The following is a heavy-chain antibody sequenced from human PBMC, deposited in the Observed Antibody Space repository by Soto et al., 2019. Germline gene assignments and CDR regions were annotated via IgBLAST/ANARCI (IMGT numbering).Heavy chain of an antibody. CDR3: AREGHTMITTYYYGLGV. Sequence: QVQLVESGGGLVQPGGSLRLSCTASGFTFSDYFMSWIRQAPGKGLEWVSYINSVSSFTSYADSVQGRFTISRDNAKNALFLQMDGLGAEDTAVYYCAREGHTMITTYYYGLGVWGQGTTVTVSS. J-gene: IGHJ6*02. D-gene: IGHD3-22*01. CDR2: INSVSSFT. CDR1: GFTFSDYF. V-gene: IGHV3-11*06.